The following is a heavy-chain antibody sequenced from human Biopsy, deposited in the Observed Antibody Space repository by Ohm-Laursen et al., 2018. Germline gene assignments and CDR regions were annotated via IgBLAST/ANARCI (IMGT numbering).Heavy chain of an antibody. CDR3: AKDLRNNNWGVEN. Sequence: SLRLSCAASGFSFNNYGMHWVRQGPGKGLEWVALLSYDGSIKYYADSVKGRFAISRDNSKNTLYLQMNNLRAEDTAIFYCAKDLRNNNWGVENWGQGTLVTVSS. CDR2: LSYDGSIK. D-gene: IGHD7-27*01. V-gene: IGHV3-30*18. J-gene: IGHJ4*02. CDR1: GFSFNNYG.